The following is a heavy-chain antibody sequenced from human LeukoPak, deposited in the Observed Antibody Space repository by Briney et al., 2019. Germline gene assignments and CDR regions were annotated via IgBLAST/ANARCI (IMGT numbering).Heavy chain of an antibody. D-gene: IGHD3-22*01. J-gene: IGHJ6*03. Sequence: SETLSLTCTVSGGSISSYYWSWIRQPPRKGLEWIGYIYYSGSTNYNPSLKSRVTISVVTSKNQFSLKLSSVTAADTAVYYCARTYYYDSSGYRYMDVWGKGTTVTVSS. CDR2: IYYSGST. CDR3: ARTYYYDSSGYRYMDV. CDR1: GGSISSYY. V-gene: IGHV4-59*01.